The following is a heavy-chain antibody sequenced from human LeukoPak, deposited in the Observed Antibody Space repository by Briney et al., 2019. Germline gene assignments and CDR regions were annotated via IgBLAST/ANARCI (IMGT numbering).Heavy chain of an antibody. CDR2: ISGSGGST. J-gene: IGHJ4*02. CDR3: AKSSQTRESNYYDSSGPDY. Sequence: GGSLRLSCAASGFTFSSYAMSWVRQAPGKGLEWVSAISGSGGSTYYADSVKGRFTISRDNSKNTLYLQMNSLRAEDTAVYYCAKSSQTRESNYYDSSGPDYWGQGTLVTVSS. D-gene: IGHD3-22*01. V-gene: IGHV3-23*01. CDR1: GFTFSSYA.